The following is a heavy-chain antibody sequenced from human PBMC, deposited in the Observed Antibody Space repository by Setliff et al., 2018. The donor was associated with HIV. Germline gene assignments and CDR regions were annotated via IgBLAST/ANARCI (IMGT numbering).Heavy chain of an antibody. CDR1: GFTFSSYA. D-gene: IGHD3-9*01. CDR3: AKGNDILTGLDY. J-gene: IGHJ4*02. V-gene: IGHV3-23*03. Sequence: GGSLRLSCAASGFTFSSYAMSWVRQAPGKGLEWVSVIYSGGSSTYYADSVKGRFTISRDNSKNTLYLQMNSLRAEDTAVYYRAKGNDILTGLDYWGQGTLVTVSS. CDR2: IYSGGSST.